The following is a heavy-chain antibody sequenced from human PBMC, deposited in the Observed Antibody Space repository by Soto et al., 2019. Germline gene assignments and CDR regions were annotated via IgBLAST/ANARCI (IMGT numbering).Heavy chain of an antibody. D-gene: IGHD5-12*01. CDR3: ARPINFYSGSTILYYYYGMDV. V-gene: IGHV1-69*13. CDR2: IIPIFGTA. J-gene: IGHJ6*02. CDR1: GGTFSSYA. Sequence: SVKVSCKASGGTFSSYAISWVLQAPGQGLEWMGGIIPIFGTANYAQKFQGRVTITADESTSTAYMELSSLRSEDTAVYYCARPINFYSGSTILYYYYGMDVWGQGTTVTVSS.